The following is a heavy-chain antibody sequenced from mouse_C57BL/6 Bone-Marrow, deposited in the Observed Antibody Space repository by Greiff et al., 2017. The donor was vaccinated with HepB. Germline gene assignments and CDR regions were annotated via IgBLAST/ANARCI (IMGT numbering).Heavy chain of an antibody. Sequence: QVQLQQSGAELVRPGASVTLSCKASGYTFTDYEMHWVKQTPVHGLEWIGAIDPETGGTAYNQKFKGKAILTADKSSSTAYMELRSLTSEDSAVYYCTRGDRSDPYYAMDYWGQGTSVTVSS. CDR2: IDPETGGT. CDR3: TRGDRSDPYYAMDY. CDR1: GYTFTDYE. V-gene: IGHV1-15*01. D-gene: IGHD3-2*02. J-gene: IGHJ4*01.